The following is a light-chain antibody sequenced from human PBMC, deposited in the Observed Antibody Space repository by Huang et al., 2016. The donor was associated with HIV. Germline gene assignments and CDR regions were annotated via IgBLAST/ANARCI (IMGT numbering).Light chain of an antibody. J-gene: IGKJ4*01. CDR1: QSLFFSSNKRSY. V-gene: IGKV4-1*01. CDR2: WAS. CDR3: QQYYHNPLT. Sequence: DIVMTQSPDSLAVSLGERATINCRSSQSLFFSSNKRSYLGWYQKEPGQPPKLVISWASARESGVPDRFSGSGSETHFTLTISSLQAEDVAVYYCQQYYHNPLTFGGGTKVEI.